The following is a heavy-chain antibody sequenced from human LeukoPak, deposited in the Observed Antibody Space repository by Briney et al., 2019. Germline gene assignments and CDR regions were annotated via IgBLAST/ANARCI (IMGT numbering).Heavy chain of an antibody. D-gene: IGHD3-22*01. CDR2: IIPIFGAA. CDR1: GGIFSSYA. CDR3: ARRNYYDSSGYYSAFDI. Sequence: ASVKVSCKASGGIFSSYAISWVRQAPGQGLEWMGGIIPIFGAANYARKFQGRVTITADESTSTAYMELSSLRSEDTAMYYCARRNYYDSSGYYSAFDIWGQGTMVTVSS. V-gene: IGHV1-69*13. J-gene: IGHJ3*02.